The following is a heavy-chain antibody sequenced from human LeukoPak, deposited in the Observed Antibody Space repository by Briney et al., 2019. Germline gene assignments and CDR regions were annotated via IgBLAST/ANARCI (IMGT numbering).Heavy chain of an antibody. Sequence: SETLSLTCSVSGGSISTYYWSWVRQPPGKGLEWIGSIYYSGSTYYNPSLKSRVTISVDTSKNQFSLKLSSVTAADTAVYYCARHVRGVIRWFDPWGQGTLVTVSS. V-gene: IGHV4-59*05. CDR1: GGSISTYY. J-gene: IGHJ5*02. CDR3: ARHVRGVIRWFDP. D-gene: IGHD3-10*02. CDR2: IYYSGST.